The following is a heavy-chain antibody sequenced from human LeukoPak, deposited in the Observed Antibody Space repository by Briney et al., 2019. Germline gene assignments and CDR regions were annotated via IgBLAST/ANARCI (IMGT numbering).Heavy chain of an antibody. D-gene: IGHD2-15*01. CDR1: GCTFTSYG. Sequence: WASVKVPCKASGCTFTSYGISWVRQAPGQGLEWMGWISAYNGNTNYAQKLQGRVTMTTDTSTSTAYMELRSLRSDDTAVYYCARDSAYCSGGSCYSGVTDYWGQGTLVTVSS. CDR2: ISAYNGNT. V-gene: IGHV1-18*01. CDR3: ARDSAYCSGGSCYSGVTDY. J-gene: IGHJ4*02.